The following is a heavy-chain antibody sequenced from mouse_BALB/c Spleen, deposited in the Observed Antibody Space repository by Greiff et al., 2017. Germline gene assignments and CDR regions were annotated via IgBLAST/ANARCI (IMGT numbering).Heavy chain of an antibody. J-gene: IGHJ4*01. CDR2: IWAGGST. CDR3: ARAPYYGNFYAMDY. V-gene: IGHV2-9*02. CDR1: GFSLTSYG. D-gene: IGHD2-10*01. Sequence: VKLQESGPGLVAPSQSLSITCTVSGFSLTSYGVHWVRQPPGKGLEWLGVIWAGGSTNYNSALMSRLSISKDNSKSQVFLKMNSLQTDDTAMYYCARAPYYGNFYAMDYWGQGTSGTGSS.